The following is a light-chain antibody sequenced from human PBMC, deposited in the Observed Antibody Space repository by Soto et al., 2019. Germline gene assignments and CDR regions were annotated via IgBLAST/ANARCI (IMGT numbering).Light chain of an antibody. CDR1: QSISSY. CDR2: AAS. J-gene: IGKJ1*01. V-gene: IGKV1-39*01. CDR3: QQSHSTPVT. Sequence: DIQMTQSPSSLSASVGDRVTITCRASQSISSYLNWYQQKPGKAPKLLIYAASSLQSGVSSRFSGSGSGTDFTVTISSLQPEDFATYYCQQSHSTPVTFGQGTKVEIK.